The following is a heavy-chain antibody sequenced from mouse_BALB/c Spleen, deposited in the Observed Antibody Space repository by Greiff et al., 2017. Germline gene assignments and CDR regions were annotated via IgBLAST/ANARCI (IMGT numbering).Heavy chain of an antibody. Sequence: EVMLVESGGGLVKPGGSLKLSCAASGFTFSSYAMSWVRQTPEKRLEWVASISSGGSTYYPDSVKGRFTISRDNARNILYLQMSSLRSEDTAMYYCAGGRLGRGYYAMDYWGQGTSVTVSS. CDR2: ISSGGST. J-gene: IGHJ4*01. D-gene: IGHD4-1*01. CDR3: AGGRLGRGYYAMDY. CDR1: GFTFSSYA. V-gene: IGHV5-6-5*01.